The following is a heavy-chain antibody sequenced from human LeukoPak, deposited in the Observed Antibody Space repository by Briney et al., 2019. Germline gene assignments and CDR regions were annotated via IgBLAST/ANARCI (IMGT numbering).Heavy chain of an antibody. D-gene: IGHD1-26*01. J-gene: IGHJ4*02. CDR3: AKDLGNSGSWDY. CDR1: GFTFTNSW. CDR2: ISGSGTST. V-gene: IGHV3-23*01. Sequence: GGSLRLSCAASGFTFTNSWMAWVRQAPGKGLEWVSLISGSGTSTYYADPVKGRFTVSRDRSKNTLHLQMNSLRAEDTAVYYCAKDLGNSGSWDYWGQGALVTVST.